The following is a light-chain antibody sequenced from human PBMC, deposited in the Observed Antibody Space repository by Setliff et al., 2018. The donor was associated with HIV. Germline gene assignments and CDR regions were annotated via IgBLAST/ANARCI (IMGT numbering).Light chain of an antibody. V-gene: IGLV2-18*02. CDR1: SSDVGSSNR. Sequence: ALAQPPSVSGSPGQSVIISCTGTSSDVGSSNRVSWYQQPPGTAPRLMIYEVSSRPSGVPDRFSGSKSGNTASLTISGLQAEDEADYYCSSGTSSSTPYVFGTGTKVTVL. CDR3: SSGTSSSTPYV. CDR2: EVS. J-gene: IGLJ1*01.